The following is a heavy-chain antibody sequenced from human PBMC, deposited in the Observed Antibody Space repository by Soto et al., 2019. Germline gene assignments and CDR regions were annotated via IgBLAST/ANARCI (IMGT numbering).Heavy chain of an antibody. CDR3: ARVRARPLYYYYYYGMDV. D-gene: IGHD3-10*01. J-gene: IGHJ6*02. V-gene: IGHV1-69*13. Sequence: SVKVSCKASGGTFSSYAISWVRQAPGQGLEWMGGIIPIFGTANYAQKFQGRVTITADESTSTAYMELSSLRSEDTAVYYCARVRARPLYYYYYYGMDVWGQGTTVTVSS. CDR1: GGTFSSYA. CDR2: IIPIFGTA.